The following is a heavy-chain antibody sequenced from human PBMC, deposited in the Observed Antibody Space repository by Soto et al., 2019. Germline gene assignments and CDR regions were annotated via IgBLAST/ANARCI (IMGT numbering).Heavy chain of an antibody. V-gene: IGHV3-7*04. D-gene: IGHD3-22*01. CDR3: ARGDYYDSSGPFSDAFDV. CDR1: GFTFSSYW. J-gene: IGHJ3*01. Sequence: GSLRLSCAASGFTFSSYWMSWVRQAPGKGLEWVANIKPDGSQKWYVDSVKGRFTISRDNAKNSLSLQMSSLRAEDTAVYYCARGDYYDSSGPFSDAFDVWGQGTMVTVSS. CDR2: IKPDGSQK.